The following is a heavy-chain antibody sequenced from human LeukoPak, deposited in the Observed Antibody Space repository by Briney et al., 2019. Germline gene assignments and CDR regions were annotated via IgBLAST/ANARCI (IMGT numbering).Heavy chain of an antibody. CDR1: GYTFTSYG. Sequence: ASVKVSCKASGYTFTSYGISWVRQAPGQGLEWMGWISAYNGNTIYAQKLQGRVTMTTDTSTRTAYMELRSLRSDDTAVYYCARDSSVVVPAAHDYWGQGTLVTVSS. D-gene: IGHD2-2*01. CDR2: ISAYNGNT. V-gene: IGHV1-18*01. CDR3: ARDSSVVVPAAHDY. J-gene: IGHJ4*02.